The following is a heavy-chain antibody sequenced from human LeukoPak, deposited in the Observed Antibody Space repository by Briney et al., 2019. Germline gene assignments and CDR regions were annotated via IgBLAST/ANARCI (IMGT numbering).Heavy chain of an antibody. CDR2: TYTSGST. Sequence: SETLSLTCTVSGGSISSYYWSLIRQPAGKGLEWIGRTYTSGSTNYNPSLKSRVTMSVDTSKNQFSLKLSSVTAADTAVYYCARDGGLRKLNWFDPWGQGTLVTVSS. J-gene: IGHJ5*02. CDR3: ARDGGLRKLNWFDP. D-gene: IGHD5-12*01. V-gene: IGHV4-4*07. CDR1: GGSISSYY.